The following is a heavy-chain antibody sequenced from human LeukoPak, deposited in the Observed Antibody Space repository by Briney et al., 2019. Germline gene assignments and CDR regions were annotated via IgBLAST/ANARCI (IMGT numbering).Heavy chain of an antibody. J-gene: IGHJ4*02. CDR3: ARGRSSHETVGATTVFDY. Sequence: KPSETLSLTCAVCGGSFSGYYWSWIRQPPGKGLEWIGEINHSGSTNYNPSLKSRVTISVDTSKNQFSLKLSSATAADTAVYYCARGRSSHETVGATTVFDYWGQGTLVTVSS. V-gene: IGHV4-34*01. CDR2: INHSGST. D-gene: IGHD1-26*01. CDR1: GGSFSGYY.